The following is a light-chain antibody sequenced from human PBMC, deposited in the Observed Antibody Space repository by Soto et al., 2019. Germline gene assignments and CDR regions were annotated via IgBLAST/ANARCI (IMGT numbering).Light chain of an antibody. J-gene: IGLJ1*01. Sequence: QSVLTQPPSVSGAPGQRVTIYCTGSSSNIGAGYAVHWYQQLPGTAPKLLIYGNSNRPSGVPDRFSGSKSGTSASLANTGLQAEDEADYYCQSYDSSLSGYVFGTGTKVTVL. CDR1: SSNIGAGYA. V-gene: IGLV1-40*01. CDR3: QSYDSSLSGYV. CDR2: GNS.